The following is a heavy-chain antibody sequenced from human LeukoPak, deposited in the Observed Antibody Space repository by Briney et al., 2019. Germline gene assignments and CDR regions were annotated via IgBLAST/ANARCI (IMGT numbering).Heavy chain of an antibody. Sequence: ASVKVSCKASGYTFTGYYMHWVRQAPGQGLEWMGWINPNSGGTNYAQKFQGRVTTTRDTSISTAYMELSRLRSDDTAVYYCAREVGRIAAAGTLGYWGQGTLVTVSS. V-gene: IGHV1-2*02. CDR3: AREVGRIAAAGTLGY. CDR1: GYTFTGYY. J-gene: IGHJ4*02. CDR2: INPNSGGT. D-gene: IGHD6-13*01.